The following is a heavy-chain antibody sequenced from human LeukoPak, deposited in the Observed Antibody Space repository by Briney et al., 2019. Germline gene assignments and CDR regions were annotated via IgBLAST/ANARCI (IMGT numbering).Heavy chain of an antibody. CDR2: IYHSGST. V-gene: IGHV4-30-2*01. CDR1: GGSISSGGYS. CDR3: ARGKFWCSGGSCYSDDAFDI. D-gene: IGHD2-15*01. J-gene: IGHJ3*02. Sequence: SETLSLTCAVSGGSISSGGYSWSWIRQPPGKGLEWIGYIYHSGSTYYNPSLKSRVTISVDRSKNQFSLKLSSVTAAVTAVYYCARGKFWCSGGSCYSDDAFDIWGQGTMVTVSS.